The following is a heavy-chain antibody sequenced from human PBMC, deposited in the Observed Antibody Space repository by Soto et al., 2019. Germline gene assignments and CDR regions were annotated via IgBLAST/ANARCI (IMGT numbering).Heavy chain of an antibody. J-gene: IGHJ4*02. CDR1: GGSVSSGPYH. Sequence: QVQLQESGPGLVKTSETLSLTCTVSGGSVSSGPYHCNWVRQPPGKGLEWIGPISYSGTANYNPSLRGRVIMATDTSMNQFSLRLTSVTAADTAVYYCMRSHGAYWGQGALVTVSP. CDR3: MRSHGAY. D-gene: IGHD2-8*01. V-gene: IGHV4-61*01. CDR2: ISYSGTA.